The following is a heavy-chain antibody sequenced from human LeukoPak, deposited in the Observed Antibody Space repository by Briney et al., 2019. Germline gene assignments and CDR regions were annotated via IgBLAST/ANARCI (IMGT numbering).Heavy chain of an antibody. CDR3: AKAVAALYYYYYGMDV. CDR2: ISGSGGST. CDR1: GFTFSSYA. V-gene: IGHV3-23*01. Sequence: QPGGSLRLSCAASGFTFSSYAMSWVRQAPGKGLEWVSAISGSGGSTYYADSVKGRFTISRDNSKNTLYLQMNSLRAEDTAVYYCAKAVAALYYYYYGMDVWGQGTTVTVSS. J-gene: IGHJ6*02. D-gene: IGHD6-19*01.